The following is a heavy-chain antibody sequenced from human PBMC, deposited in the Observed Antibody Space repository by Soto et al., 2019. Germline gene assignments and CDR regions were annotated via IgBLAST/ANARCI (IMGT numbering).Heavy chain of an antibody. CDR2: IYSGGST. Sequence: GGSLGLSCAASGFTVSSNYMSWVRQAPGKGLEWVSVIYSGGSTYYADSVKGRFTISRDNSKNTLYLQMNSLRAEDTAVYYCARCYGDYGAGDNYYYYMDVWGKGTTVTVSS. CDR1: GFTVSSNY. J-gene: IGHJ6*03. CDR3: ARCYGDYGAGDNYYYYMDV. V-gene: IGHV3-66*01. D-gene: IGHD4-17*01.